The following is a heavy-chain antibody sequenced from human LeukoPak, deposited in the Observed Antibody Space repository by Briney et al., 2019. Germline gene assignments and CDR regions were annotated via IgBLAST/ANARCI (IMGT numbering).Heavy chain of an antibody. CDR1: GFTFSSYA. D-gene: IGHD1-26*01. V-gene: IGHV3-48*03. CDR2: ISSSGTTI. CDR3: ARSSGTYHFDY. Sequence: GGSLRLSCAASGFTFSSYAMGWVRQAPGKGLEWVSYISSSGTTIYYADSVKGRFTISRDNAKNSLFLQVNSLRAEDTAVYYCARSSGTYHFDYWGQGTLVTVSS. J-gene: IGHJ4*02.